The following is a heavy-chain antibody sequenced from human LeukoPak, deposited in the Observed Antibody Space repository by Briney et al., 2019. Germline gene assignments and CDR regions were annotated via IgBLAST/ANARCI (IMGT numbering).Heavy chain of an antibody. CDR1: GFSFSISR. CDR3: ARDRPTGWPADY. CDR2: VKEDGSEK. J-gene: IGHJ4*02. V-gene: IGHV3-7*01. D-gene: IGHD6-19*01. Sequence: PGGSLRLSCAASGFSFSISRMNWGRQAPGQGLEWVANVKEDGSEKHYVDSVKGRFTIFRDNAKNSLYLQMSSLRAEDTAVYYCARDRPTGWPADYWGQGTLVTVSS.